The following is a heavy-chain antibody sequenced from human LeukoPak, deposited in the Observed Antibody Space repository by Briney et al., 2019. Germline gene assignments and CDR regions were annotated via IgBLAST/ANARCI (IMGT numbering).Heavy chain of an antibody. V-gene: IGHV1-18*01. CDR3: ARVGLVDNEYGFYFYMDV. CDR2: ISGYNGNT. CDR1: GYSFSDYG. Sequence: GASVKVSCKPSGYSFSDYGITWVRQAPGLGIEWMGWISGYNGNTNYAESLQGRVTMTTDTSTSTAYLDLRSLRSDDTAVYYCARVGLVDNEYGFYFYMDVWGKGTTVIVSS. J-gene: IGHJ6*03. D-gene: IGHD4/OR15-4a*01.